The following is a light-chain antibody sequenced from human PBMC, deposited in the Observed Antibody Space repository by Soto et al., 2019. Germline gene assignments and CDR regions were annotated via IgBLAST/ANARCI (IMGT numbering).Light chain of an antibody. CDR1: QSVSSSD. V-gene: IGKV3-20*01. CDR2: DAS. Sequence: EIVLTQSPGTLSLSPGERATLSCRASQSVSSSDLAWYQQKPGQAPRLLIFDASSRATGIPDRFSGSGSGTYFTLTITILAPEDLAVYYWQHYGSSRTFGQGTKVE. J-gene: IGKJ1*01. CDR3: QHYGSSRT.